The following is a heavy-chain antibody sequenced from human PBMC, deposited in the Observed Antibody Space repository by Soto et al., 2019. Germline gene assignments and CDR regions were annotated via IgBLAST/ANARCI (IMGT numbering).Heavy chain of an antibody. D-gene: IGHD3-3*01. CDR2: ISSSSSYI. CDR3: ARGDYDFWSGSSAPGGGPNWFDP. Sequence: GFLRLSCGASGLTLSSYSMNWVGHAPGKGLEWVSSISSSSSYIYYADSVKGRFTISRDNAKNSLYLQMNSLRAEDTAVYYCARGDYDFWSGSSAPGGGPNWFDPWGQGTLVTVSS. CDR1: GLTLSSYS. V-gene: IGHV3-21*01. J-gene: IGHJ5*02.